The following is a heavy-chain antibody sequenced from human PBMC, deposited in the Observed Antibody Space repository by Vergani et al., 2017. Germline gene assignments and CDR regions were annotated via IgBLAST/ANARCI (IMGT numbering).Heavy chain of an antibody. J-gene: IGHJ6*02. Sequence: QVQLQESGPGLLKTSETLSLTCTVSGGSITSDYYWGWIRQPPGKGLEWIASIYHSGSTYYNPSLKSRVSISLDTSKNQFSLKLTSVTAADTAVYYCARDHYSSSRFSRPRGYYYYGLDVWGQGTTVSVSS. CDR1: GGSITSDYY. CDR2: IYHSGST. D-gene: IGHD6-13*01. V-gene: IGHV4-38-2*02. CDR3: ARDHYSSSRFSRPRGYYYYGLDV.